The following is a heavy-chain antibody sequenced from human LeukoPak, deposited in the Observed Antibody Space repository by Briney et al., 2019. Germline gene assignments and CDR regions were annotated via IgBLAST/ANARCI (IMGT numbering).Heavy chain of an antibody. CDR3: AKDTYYYDSSGYPGS. D-gene: IGHD3-22*01. CDR1: GFTFGSYG. V-gene: IGHV3-30*18. Sequence: GGSLRLSCAASGFTFGSYGMHWVRQAPGKGLEWVAVISYDGSNKYYADSVKGRFTISRDNSKNTLYLQMNSLRAEDTAVYYCAKDTYYYDSSGYPGSWGQGTLVTVSS. CDR2: ISYDGSNK. J-gene: IGHJ5*02.